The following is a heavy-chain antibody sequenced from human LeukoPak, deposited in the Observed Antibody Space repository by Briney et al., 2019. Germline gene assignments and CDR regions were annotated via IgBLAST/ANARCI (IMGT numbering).Heavy chain of an antibody. J-gene: IGHJ2*01. CDR1: GFTFSSYG. CDR3: ARAVAAAGPGDL. V-gene: IGHV3-30*19. CDR2: ISYDGSNK. Sequence: PGGSLRLSCAASGFTFSSYGMHWVRQAPGKGLEWVAVISYDGSNKYYADSVKGRFTISRDNSKNTLYLQMNSLRAEDTAVYYCARAVAAAGPGDLWGRGTLVTVSS. D-gene: IGHD6-13*01.